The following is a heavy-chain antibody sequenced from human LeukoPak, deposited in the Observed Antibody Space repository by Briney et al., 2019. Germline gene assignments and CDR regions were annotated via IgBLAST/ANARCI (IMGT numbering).Heavy chain of an antibody. J-gene: IGHJ3*02. V-gene: IGHV3-74*01. CDR3: GRDGSNILTAYAFDI. D-gene: IGHD3-9*01. CDR1: GFTSSSYW. Sequence: GGSLTLSCALSGFTSSSYWMHWVRQVPGKGLVWVSRINDDGTYTVYADSVKGRFTISRDNAKNTLYLQMNSLTAEDTALYYCGRDGSNILTAYAFDIWGQGTMVTVSS. CDR2: INDDGTYT.